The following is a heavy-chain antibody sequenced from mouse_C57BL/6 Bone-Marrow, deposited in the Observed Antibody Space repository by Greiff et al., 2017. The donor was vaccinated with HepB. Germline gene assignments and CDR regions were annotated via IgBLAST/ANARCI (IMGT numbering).Heavy chain of an antibody. CDR2: INPNNGGT. V-gene: IGHV1-26*01. J-gene: IGHJ4*01. CDR3: ARGRWLLRYYAMDY. Sequence: EVQLQQSGPELVKPGASVKISCKASGYTFTDYYMNWVKQSHGKSLEWIGDINPNNGGTSYNQKFKGKATLTVDKSSSTAYMELRSLTSEDSAVYYCARGRWLLRYYAMDYWGQGTSVTVSS. CDR1: GYTFTDYY. D-gene: IGHD2-3*01.